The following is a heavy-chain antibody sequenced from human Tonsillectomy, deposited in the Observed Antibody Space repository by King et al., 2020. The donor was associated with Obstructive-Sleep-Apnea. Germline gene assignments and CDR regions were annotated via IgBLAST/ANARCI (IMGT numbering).Heavy chain of an antibody. V-gene: IGHV3-23*04. D-gene: IGHD4/OR15-4a*01. Sequence: VQLVESGGGLVQPGGSLRLSCRASGFTFSNYAMSWVRQAPGKGLEWVSGISVSGGGTYYADSVKGRFTISRDNFKKTLYLQMNSLRADDTAAYYCATTARGDYDSYGLDVWGQGTTVIVSS. CDR1: GFTFSNYA. J-gene: IGHJ6*02. CDR2: ISVSGGGT. CDR3: ATTARGDYDSYGLDV.